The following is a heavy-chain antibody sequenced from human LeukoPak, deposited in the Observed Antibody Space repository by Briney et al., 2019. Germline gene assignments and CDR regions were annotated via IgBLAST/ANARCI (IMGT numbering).Heavy chain of an antibody. V-gene: IGHV3-7*01. CDR1: GLRFSANW. CDR3: ARDFGTGSGSSAFDI. D-gene: IGHD3-10*01. CDR2: MNQDGSQI. Sequence: GGSLRLSCAVSGLRFSANWMSWIRQAPGKGLEWVANMNQDGSQIYYVDSVKGRFTISRDNAQNLLYLQMNILRVEDSAVYYCARDFGTGSGSSAFDIWGQGTMVTVSS. J-gene: IGHJ3*02.